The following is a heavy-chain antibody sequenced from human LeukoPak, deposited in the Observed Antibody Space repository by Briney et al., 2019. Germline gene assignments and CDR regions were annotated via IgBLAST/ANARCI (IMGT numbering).Heavy chain of an antibody. CDR1: GFTFSSYG. J-gene: IGHJ6*02. CDR2: IWYDGSNK. V-gene: IGHV3-33*01. Sequence: GRSLRLSCAASGFTFSSYGMHWVRQAPGKGLEWVAVIWYDGSNKYYADSVKGRFTISRDNSKNTLYLQMNSLRAGDTAVYYCARDKITGTTGGYYYGMDVWGQGTTVTVSS. CDR3: ARDKITGTTGGYYYGMDV. D-gene: IGHD1-7*01.